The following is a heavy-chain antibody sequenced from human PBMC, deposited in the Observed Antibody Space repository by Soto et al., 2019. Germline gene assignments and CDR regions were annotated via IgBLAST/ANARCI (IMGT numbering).Heavy chain of an antibody. CDR2: IIPIFGTA. CDR1: GGTFSSYA. Sequence: SVKVSCKASGGTFSSYAISWVRQAPGQGLEWMGGIIPIFGTANYAQKFQGRVTITVDESTSTAYMELSSLRSEDTAVYYCARGIVPAASPYGMDVWGQGTTVTVSS. CDR3: ARGIVPAASPYGMDV. V-gene: IGHV1-69*13. D-gene: IGHD2-2*01. J-gene: IGHJ6*02.